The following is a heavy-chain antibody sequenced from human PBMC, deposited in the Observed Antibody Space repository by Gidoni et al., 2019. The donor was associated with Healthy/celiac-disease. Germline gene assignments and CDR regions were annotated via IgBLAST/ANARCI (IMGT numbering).Heavy chain of an antibody. CDR2: ISSSSSTI. Sequence: EVQLVESGGGLVQPGGSLRLYCAASGFTFCSYSLNWVRQAPGKGLEGVSYISSSSSTIYYADSVKGRFTISRDNAKNSLYLQMNSLRAEDTAVYYCARDLAIFGVVTTYYYYGMDVWGQGTTVTVSS. V-gene: IGHV3-48*04. CDR3: ARDLAIFGVVTTYYYYGMDV. D-gene: IGHD3-3*01. J-gene: IGHJ6*02. CDR1: GFTFCSYS.